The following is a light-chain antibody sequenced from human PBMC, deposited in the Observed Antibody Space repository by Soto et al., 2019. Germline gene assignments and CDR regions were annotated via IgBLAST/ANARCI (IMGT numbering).Light chain of an antibody. CDR2: GAS. V-gene: IGKV3-20*01. J-gene: IGKJ1*01. CDR1: QSVSRD. CDR3: KQYGNSPWT. Sequence: EIVLTQSPATLSVSPGERATLSCRASQSVSRDLAWYQQKPGQAHRLLIYGASSRATGIQDRFSGSGSGTDFTLTIRRLEPEDFAVYYCKQYGNSPWTFGQGTKVDIK.